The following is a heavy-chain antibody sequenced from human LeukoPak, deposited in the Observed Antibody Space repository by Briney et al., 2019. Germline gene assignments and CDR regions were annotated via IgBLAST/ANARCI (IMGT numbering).Heavy chain of an antibody. CDR2: INTDGSST. CDR1: GFTFSSYW. CDR3: ARGRSGFYFDY. D-gene: IGHD3-22*01. V-gene: IGHV3-74*01. J-gene: IGHJ4*02. Sequence: RSGGSLRLSCAASGFTFSSYWVHWGRQAPGKGLVWVSRINTDGSSTIYADSVKGRFTVSRDNAKNTLYLQMNSLRVEDTAIYYCARGRSGFYFDYWGQGTLVTVSS.